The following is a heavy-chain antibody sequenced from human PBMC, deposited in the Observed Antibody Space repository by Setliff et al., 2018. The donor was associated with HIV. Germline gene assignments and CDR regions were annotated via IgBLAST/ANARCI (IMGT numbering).Heavy chain of an antibody. V-gene: IGHV4-34*01. CDR2: VSHTGST. J-gene: IGHJ3*02. CDR3: AREGTYSGTYWVRRVASFDI. D-gene: IGHD1-26*01. Sequence: PSETLSLTCAVYGGSLSGYYWRWIRQPPGKGLEWIGDVSHTGSTNHNPSLKSRITISADTPKNQFSLKLSPVTAADTAVYYCAREGTYSGTYWVRRVASFDIWGQGTMVTVSS. CDR1: GGSLSGYY.